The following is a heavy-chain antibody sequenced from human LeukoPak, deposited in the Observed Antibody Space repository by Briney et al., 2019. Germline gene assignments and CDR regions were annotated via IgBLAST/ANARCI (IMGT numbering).Heavy chain of an antibody. CDR2: IYSGGST. CDR1: GFTVSSNY. J-gene: IGHJ3*02. Sequence: GGSLRLSCAASGFTVSSNYMTWVRQAPGKGLEWVSGIYSGGSTYYADSVKGRFTISRDNSKNTLYLQMNSLRVEDTAVYYCARSRIMITSTDAFDIWGQGTMVTVSS. CDR3: ARSRIMITSTDAFDI. D-gene: IGHD3-16*01. V-gene: IGHV3-66*01.